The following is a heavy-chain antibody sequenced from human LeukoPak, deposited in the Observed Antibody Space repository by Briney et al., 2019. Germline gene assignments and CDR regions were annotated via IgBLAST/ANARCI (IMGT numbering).Heavy chain of an antibody. CDR2: ISAYNGNT. Sequence: ASVKVSCKASGYTFTSYGISWVRQAPGQGLEWMGWISAYNGNTNYAQKLQGRVTMTTDTSTSTAYMGLRSLRSDDTAVYYCARDRLTPPDSSGYYYVEPYFDYWGQGTLVTVSS. CDR1: GYTFTSYG. CDR3: ARDRLTPPDSSGYYYVEPYFDY. V-gene: IGHV1-18*01. D-gene: IGHD3-22*01. J-gene: IGHJ4*02.